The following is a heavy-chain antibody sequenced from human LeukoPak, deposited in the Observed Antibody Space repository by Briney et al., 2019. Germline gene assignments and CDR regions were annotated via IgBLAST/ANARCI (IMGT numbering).Heavy chain of an antibody. CDR3: AREVVTLYYFDY. Sequence: GGSLRLSCVASGFTFNTDSMHWVRQAPGKGLEWVAVISNDGSNKYYADSAKGRFTISRDNAKNSLYLQMNSLRAEDTAVYYCAREVVTLYYFDYWGQGTLVTVSS. CDR2: ISNDGSNK. D-gene: IGHD4-23*01. V-gene: IGHV3-30-3*01. J-gene: IGHJ4*02. CDR1: GFTFNTDS.